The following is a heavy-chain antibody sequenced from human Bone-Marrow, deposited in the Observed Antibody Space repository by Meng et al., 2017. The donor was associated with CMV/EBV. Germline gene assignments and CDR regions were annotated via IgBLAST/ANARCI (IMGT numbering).Heavy chain of an antibody. Sequence: ASVKGSCKASGYTFTGYYMHWVRQAPGQGLEWMGWINPNSGGTNYAQKFQGRVTMTRDTSISTAYMELIRLRSDDTAVYYCARATWSIVGATTSDYWGQGTLVTVSS. V-gene: IGHV1-2*02. D-gene: IGHD1-26*01. J-gene: IGHJ4*02. CDR1: GYTFTGYY. CDR2: INPNSGGT. CDR3: ARATWSIVGATTSDY.